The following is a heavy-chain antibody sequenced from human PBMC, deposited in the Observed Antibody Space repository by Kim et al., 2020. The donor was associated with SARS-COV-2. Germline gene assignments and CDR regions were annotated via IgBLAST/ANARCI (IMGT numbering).Heavy chain of an antibody. J-gene: IGHJ3*02. D-gene: IGHD1-26*01. Sequence: GGSLRLSCAASGFTFSNAWMSWVRQAPGKGLEWVGRIKSKTDGGTTDYAAPVKGRFTISRDDSKNTLYLQMNSLKTEDTAVYYCTTDPTSVVEWELPAYPKDIWGQGTMVTVSS. CDR3: TTDPTSVVEWELPAYPKDI. CDR2: IKSKTDGGTT. CDR1: GFTFSNAW. V-gene: IGHV3-15*01.